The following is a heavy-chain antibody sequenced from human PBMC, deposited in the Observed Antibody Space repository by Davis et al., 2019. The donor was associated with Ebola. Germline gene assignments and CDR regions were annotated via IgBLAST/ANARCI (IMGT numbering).Heavy chain of an antibody. J-gene: IGHJ4*02. V-gene: IGHV3-23*01. Sequence: PGGSLRLSCAASGFTFSSYAMSWVRQAPGKGLEWVSAISGSGGSTYYADSVKGRFTISRDNSKNTLYLQMNSLRSEDTAVYYCARGDGTTFTPQYFDYWGQGTLVTVSS. CDR1: GFTFSSYA. CDR2: ISGSGGST. D-gene: IGHD1-1*01. CDR3: ARGDGTTFTPQYFDY.